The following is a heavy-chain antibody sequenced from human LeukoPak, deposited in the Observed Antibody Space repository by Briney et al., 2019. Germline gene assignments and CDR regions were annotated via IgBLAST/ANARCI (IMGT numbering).Heavy chain of an antibody. CDR2: ISAYNGNT. CDR1: GYTFTSYG. V-gene: IGHV1-18*01. J-gene: IGHJ3*02. Sequence: VKVSCKASGYTFTSYGISWVRQAPGQGLEWMGWISAYNGNTNYAQKLQGRVTMTRDTSTSTVYMELSSLRSEDTAVYYCARGFEGSAFDIWGQGTMVTVSS. CDR3: ARGFEGSAFDI. D-gene: IGHD3-16*01.